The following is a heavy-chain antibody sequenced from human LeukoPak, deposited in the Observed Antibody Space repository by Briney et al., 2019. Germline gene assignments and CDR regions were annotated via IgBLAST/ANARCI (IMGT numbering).Heavy chain of an antibody. V-gene: IGHV4-31*03. J-gene: IGHJ4*02. D-gene: IGHD6-13*01. CDR3: ARVVPFSWYSDY. Sequence: SETLSLTCTVSGGSISSGGYYWSWIRQHPGKGLEWIGYIYYGGSTYYNPSLKSRVTISVDTSKNQFSLKLSSVTAADTAVYYCARVVPFSWYSDYWGQGTLVTVSS. CDR1: GGSISSGGYY. CDR2: IYYGGST.